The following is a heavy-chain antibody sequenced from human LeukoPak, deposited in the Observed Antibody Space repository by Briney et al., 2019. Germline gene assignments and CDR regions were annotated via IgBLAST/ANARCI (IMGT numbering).Heavy chain of an antibody. Sequence: PGGSLRLSCAASGFTFSSYSMNWVRQAPGKGLEWVSSISSSSSYIYYADSVKGRFTISRDNAKNSLYLQMNSLRAEDTAVYYCARDRLDYYDSSGYSFDYWGQGTLVTVSS. CDR1: GFTFSSYS. CDR3: ARDRLDYYDSSGYSFDY. J-gene: IGHJ4*02. D-gene: IGHD3-22*01. V-gene: IGHV3-21*01. CDR2: ISSSSSYI.